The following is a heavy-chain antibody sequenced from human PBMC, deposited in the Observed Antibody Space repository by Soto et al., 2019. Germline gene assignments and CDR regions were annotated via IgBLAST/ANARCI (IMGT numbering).Heavy chain of an antibody. CDR2: ISYSGST. CDR1: GGSVSSGSYY. CDR3: ARGAGIYTYGGWFDP. Sequence: SETLSLTCTVSGGSVSSGSYYWSWIRQPPGKGLEWIGYISYSGSTNYNPPLKSRVTISVDTSKNQFSLKLSSVTAADTAVYYCARGAGIYTYGGWFDPWGQGTLVTVSS. J-gene: IGHJ5*02. V-gene: IGHV4-61*01. D-gene: IGHD6-13*01.